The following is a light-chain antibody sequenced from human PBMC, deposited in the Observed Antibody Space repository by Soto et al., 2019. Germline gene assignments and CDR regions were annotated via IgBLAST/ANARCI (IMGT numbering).Light chain of an antibody. Sequence: EIVLTQSPGTLSLSPGERATLSCRASQSVDKDYLAWYQQKPGQAPRLLIYDASSRATGSPNRFSGSGSGTDFTLTISRLEPEDFAVYYCQQYASSPRTFGGGTKVEIK. J-gene: IGKJ4*01. CDR1: QSVDKDY. CDR2: DAS. CDR3: QQYASSPRT. V-gene: IGKV3-20*01.